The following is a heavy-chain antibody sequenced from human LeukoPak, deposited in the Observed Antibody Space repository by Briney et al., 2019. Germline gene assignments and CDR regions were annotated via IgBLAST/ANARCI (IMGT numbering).Heavy chain of an antibody. D-gene: IGHD6-13*01. CDR1: GFTFSSYW. CDR2: IKYDGSEK. CDR3: ARDLEGGRIATTGTNY. J-gene: IGHJ4*02. Sequence: GGSLRLSCAASGFTFSSYWMSWVRQAPGKGLGWVANIKYDGSEKFYVDSVKGRFTISRDNAKNTLYLQMNSLRAEDTAVYYCARDLEGGRIATTGTNYWGQGTLVTVSS. V-gene: IGHV3-7*01.